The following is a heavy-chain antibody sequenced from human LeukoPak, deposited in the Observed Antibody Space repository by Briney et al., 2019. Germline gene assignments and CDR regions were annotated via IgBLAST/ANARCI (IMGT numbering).Heavy chain of an antibody. V-gene: IGHV3-21*01. J-gene: IGHJ6*04. Sequence: PGGSLRLSCAASGFTFSSYSMNWVRQAPGKGLEWVSAISSSGSYIYYADSVKGRFTISRDNAKNSLYLQMNSLRAEDTAVYYCARDWWGAPRGIVVVPAAIRTGLDFWGKGTTVTVSS. CDR2: ISSSGSYI. D-gene: IGHD2-2*02. CDR1: GFTFSSYS. CDR3: ARDWWGAPRGIVVVPAAIRTGLDF.